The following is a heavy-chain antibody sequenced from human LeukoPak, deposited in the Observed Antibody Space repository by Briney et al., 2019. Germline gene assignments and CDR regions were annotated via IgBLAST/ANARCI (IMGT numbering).Heavy chain of an antibody. J-gene: IGHJ6*03. CDR2: IIPIFGTA. CDR1: GGTFSSYA. CDR3: ARELLPGYSTNYYYYMDV. Sequence: GASVKVSCKASGGTFSSYAISWVRQAPGQGLEWMGGIIPIFGTANYAQKFQDRVTITTDESTSTAYMELSSLRSEDTAVYYCARELLPGYSTNYYYYMDVWGKGTTVTVSS. D-gene: IGHD1-26*01. V-gene: IGHV1-69*05.